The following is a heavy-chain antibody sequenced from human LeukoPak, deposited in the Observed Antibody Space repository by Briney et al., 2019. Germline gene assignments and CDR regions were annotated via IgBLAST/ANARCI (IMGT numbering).Heavy chain of an antibody. V-gene: IGHV3-13*01. CDR1: GFTFSDHA. CDR2: VGIAADT. Sequence: PGGSLRLSCEASGFTFSDHAMHWVRQATGEGLEWVSAVGIAADTFYPGSVKGRFTISRENAKNSLYLQMNNLRVEDTAVYYCVRQKKSHGNFDYWGQGTLVTVSS. J-gene: IGHJ4*02. D-gene: IGHD1-26*01. CDR3: VRQKKSHGNFDY.